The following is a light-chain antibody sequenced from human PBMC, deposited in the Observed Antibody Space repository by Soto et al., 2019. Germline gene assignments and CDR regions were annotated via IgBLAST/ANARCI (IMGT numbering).Light chain of an antibody. Sequence: QSALTQPASASGSPGQSITISRTGTSSDIGAYDYVSWYQQYPGRVPKLIIHEVTNRPSGVSDRFSGSNSGNTATLTISRVEAGDEADYYCQVWDSSSDQPEVVFGGGTQLTVL. CDR1: SSDIGAYDY. CDR3: QVWDSSSDQPEVV. CDR2: EVT. V-gene: IGLV2-14*01. J-gene: IGLJ2*01.